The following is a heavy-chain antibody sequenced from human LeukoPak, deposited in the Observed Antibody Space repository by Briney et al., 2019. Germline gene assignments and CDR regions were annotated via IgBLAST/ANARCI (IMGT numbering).Heavy chain of an antibody. J-gene: IGHJ3*02. CDR3: AREPRTNPYYYDSSGYTDAFDI. CDR1: GGSFSGYY. V-gene: IGHV4-34*01. D-gene: IGHD3-22*01. CDR2: INHSGST. Sequence: TSETLSLTCAVYGGSFSGYYWSWIRQPPGKGLEWIGEINHSGSTNYNPSLKSRVTISVDTSKNQFSLKLSSVTAADTAVYFCAREPRTNPYYYDSSGYTDAFDIWGQGTMVTVSS.